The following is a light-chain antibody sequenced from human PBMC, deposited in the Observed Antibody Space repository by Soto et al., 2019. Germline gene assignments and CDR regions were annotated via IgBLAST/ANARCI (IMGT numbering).Light chain of an antibody. Sequence: QSVLTQPASVSGSPGQSITISCTGTSSDVGGYNYVSWYQQHPGIAPKLLIYGVTNRPSGVSTRFSGSKSGNTASLTISRLQAEDEADYHCSSYTSASTLLYLFGTGTKVTVL. J-gene: IGLJ1*01. CDR1: SSDVGGYNY. CDR3: SSYTSASTLLYL. V-gene: IGLV2-14*01. CDR2: GVT.